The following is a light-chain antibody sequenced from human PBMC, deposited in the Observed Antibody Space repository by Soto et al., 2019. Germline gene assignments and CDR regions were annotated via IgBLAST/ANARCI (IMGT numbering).Light chain of an antibody. CDR2: GAS. V-gene: IGKV3-20*01. Sequence: VVTQSHETVTKSPEERAALSYRASQSVSRNYLAWYQQKPGQAPRLLIYGASSRATGIPDRFSGSVSGSVFTLTISILEPEDFAVYYCQQKGSSWRFGQGTKVDIK. CDR1: QSVSRNY. CDR3: QQKGSSWR. J-gene: IGKJ1*01.